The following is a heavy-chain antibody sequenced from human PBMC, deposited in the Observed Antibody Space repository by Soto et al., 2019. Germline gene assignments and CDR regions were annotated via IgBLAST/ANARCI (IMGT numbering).Heavy chain of an antibody. J-gene: IGHJ4*02. D-gene: IGHD3-3*01. V-gene: IGHV1-8*01. Sequence: QVQLVQSGAEVKKPGASLKVSCKASGYTFTSYDINWLRQATGQGLEGRGWMNPNSGNTGYAQKFQGRVTMTRNTSISTAYMELSSLRSEDTAVYYCARTLYYDFWSGYYTTLGYWGQGPWSPSPQ. CDR1: GYTFTSYD. CDR2: MNPNSGNT. CDR3: ARTLYYDFWSGYYTTLGY.